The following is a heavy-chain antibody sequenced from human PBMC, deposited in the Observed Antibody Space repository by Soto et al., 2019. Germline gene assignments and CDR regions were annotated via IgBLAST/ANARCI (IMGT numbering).Heavy chain of an antibody. CDR3: ARPFKTYYDFWSGTHRGYGMDV. Sequence: QVQLVESGGGVVQPGRSLRLSCAASGFTFSSYAMHWVRQAPGKGLEWVAVISYDGSNKYYADSVKGRFTISRDNSKNTLYLQMHSLRAEDTAVYYWARPFKTYYDFWSGTHRGYGMDVWGQGTTVTVSS. CDR2: ISYDGSNK. J-gene: IGHJ6*02. V-gene: IGHV3-30-3*01. D-gene: IGHD3-3*01. CDR1: GFTFSSYA.